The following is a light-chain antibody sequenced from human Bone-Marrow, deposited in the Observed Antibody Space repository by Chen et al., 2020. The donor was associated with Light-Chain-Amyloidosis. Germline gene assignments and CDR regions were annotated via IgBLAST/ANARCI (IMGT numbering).Light chain of an antibody. CDR2: EDD. J-gene: IGLJ3*02. CDR3: QSYQGSSQGV. V-gene: IGLV6-57*01. CDR1: SGSIATNY. Sequence: NFMLTQPHSVSEYPGKTVIISCTRSSGSIATNYVQWYQQRPGSSPTTVIYEDDQRPSGVPDRFSGSINRSSNSASLTISGLKTEDEADYYCQSYQGSSQGVFGGGTKLTVL.